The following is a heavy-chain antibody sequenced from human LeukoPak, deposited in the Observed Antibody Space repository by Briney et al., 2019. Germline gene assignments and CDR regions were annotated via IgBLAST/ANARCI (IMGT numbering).Heavy chain of an antibody. J-gene: IGHJ4*02. Sequence: GGSLRLSCAASGFTFSSYAMHWVRQAPGKGLEWVAVISYDGSNKYYADSVEGRFTISRDNSKNTLYLQMNSLRAEDTAVYYCARIALRNIDYWGQGTLVTVSS. CDR1: GFTFSSYA. D-gene: IGHD2-21*01. CDR3: ARIALRNIDY. V-gene: IGHV3-30-3*01. CDR2: ISYDGSNK.